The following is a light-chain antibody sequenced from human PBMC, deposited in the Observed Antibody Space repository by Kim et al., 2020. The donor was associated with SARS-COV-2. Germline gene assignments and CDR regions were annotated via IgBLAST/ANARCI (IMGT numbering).Light chain of an antibody. CDR3: QQYNKWPLT. J-gene: IGKJ4*01. V-gene: IGKV3-15*01. Sequence: EIVMTQSPATLSVSPGERATLSCRASQSVSSSLAWYQHKSGQAPRLLIYGASTRATGIAARFSGSGSGTEFTLTISSLQSEDFAVYYCQQYNKWPLTFGGGTKVDIK. CDR1: QSVSSS. CDR2: GAS.